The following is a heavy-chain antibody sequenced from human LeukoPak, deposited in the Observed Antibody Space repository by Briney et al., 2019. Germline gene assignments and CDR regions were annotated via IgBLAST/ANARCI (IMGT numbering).Heavy chain of an antibody. CDR2: IYIGGNT. CDR1: GFTVSSSY. Sequence: GGSLRLSCAASGFTVSSSYMRWVRQAPGKGLEWVSVIYIGGNTYYAESVKGRFTISRDNSENTLYLQLNSLRAEDTAVYYCVRGDGYNFFDYWGQGTLVTVSS. J-gene: IGHJ4*02. CDR3: VRGDGYNFFDY. D-gene: IGHD5-24*01. V-gene: IGHV3-53*01.